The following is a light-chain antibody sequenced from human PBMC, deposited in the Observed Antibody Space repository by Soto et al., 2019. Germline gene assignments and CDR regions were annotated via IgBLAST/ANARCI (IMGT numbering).Light chain of an antibody. CDR2: RNN. CDR1: SSNIGSDF. CDR3: AAWDDSLNGHWV. Sequence: QSVLTQPPSASATPGQRVTISCSGSSSNIGSDFVFWYQQLPGTAPKLLIYRNNQRPSGVPDRFSGSKSGTSASLAISGLQSEDEADYYCAAWDDSLNGHWVFGGGTKLTVL. J-gene: IGLJ3*02. V-gene: IGLV1-44*01.